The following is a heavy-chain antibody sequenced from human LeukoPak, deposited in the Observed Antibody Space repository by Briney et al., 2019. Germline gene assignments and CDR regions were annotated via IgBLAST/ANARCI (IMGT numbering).Heavy chain of an antibody. J-gene: IGHJ4*02. D-gene: IGHD6-13*01. CDR1: GGSLSSFH. CDR2: IYHGGTT. CDR3: TREKSSAGPHFEH. V-gene: IGHV4-59*01. Sequence: SETLSLTCAVSGGSLSSFHWSWIRQPPGKGLEWIGYIYHGGTTMYNPSLKSRVTVSVDTSKNQFSLRLTSVTAADTAMYYCTREKSSAGPHFEHWGRGLLVSVSS.